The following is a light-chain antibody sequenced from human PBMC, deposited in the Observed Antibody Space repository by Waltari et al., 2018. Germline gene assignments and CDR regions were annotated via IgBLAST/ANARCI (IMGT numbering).Light chain of an antibody. CDR3: CSYAGASTEV. J-gene: IGLJ3*02. V-gene: IGLV2-23*02. CDR1: SSNVGRSNL. Sequence: QSALTQPASVSGSPGQSITISCAGTSSNVGRSNLVSWYQHHPGKAPKLVIYEVNKRPSGISNRFSASKSGNTASLTISGLQAEDEADYYCCSYAGASTEVLGGGTKLTVL. CDR2: EVN.